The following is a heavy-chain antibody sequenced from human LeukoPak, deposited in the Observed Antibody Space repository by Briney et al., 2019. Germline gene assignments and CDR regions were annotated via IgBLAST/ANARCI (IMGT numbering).Heavy chain of an antibody. V-gene: IGHV3-21*04. J-gene: IGHJ4*02. CDR1: GFTFSSYS. CDR2: ISSSSSYI. CDR3: AKDRVGAVLFFDS. Sequence: GGSLRLSCAASGFTFSSYSMNWVRQAPGKGLEWVSSISSSSSYIYYADSAKGRFTISRDNSKNTLYLQMNSLRADDTAVYYCAKDRVGAVLFFDSWGQGTLVTVSS. D-gene: IGHD1-26*01.